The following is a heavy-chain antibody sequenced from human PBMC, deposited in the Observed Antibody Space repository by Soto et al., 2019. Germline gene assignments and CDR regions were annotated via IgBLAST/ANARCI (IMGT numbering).Heavy chain of an antibody. J-gene: IGHJ2*01. V-gene: IGHV1-8*01. CDR1: GYTFTSYD. Sequence: QVQLVQSGAEVKKPGASVKVSCKASGYTFTSYDINWVRQATGQGLEWMGWMNPNSGNTGYAQKFQGRVTMPRNTSISTAYLELSSLRSEDTAVYYCARAPQHHLELDLWGRGTLVTVSS. D-gene: IGHD1-1*01. CDR2: MNPNSGNT. CDR3: ARAPQHHLELDL.